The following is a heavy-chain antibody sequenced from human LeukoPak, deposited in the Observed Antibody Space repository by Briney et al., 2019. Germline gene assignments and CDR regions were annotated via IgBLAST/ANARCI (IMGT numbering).Heavy chain of an antibody. D-gene: IGHD6-13*01. Sequence: SETLSLTCAVYGGSFSGYYWSWIRQPPGKGLEWIGEINHSGSTNYNPSLKSRVTISVDTSKNQFSLKLSSVTAADTAVYYCASPGIAAPFSFDYWGQGTLVTVSS. V-gene: IGHV4-34*01. CDR1: GGSFSGYY. CDR3: ASPGIAAPFSFDY. CDR2: INHSGST. J-gene: IGHJ4*02.